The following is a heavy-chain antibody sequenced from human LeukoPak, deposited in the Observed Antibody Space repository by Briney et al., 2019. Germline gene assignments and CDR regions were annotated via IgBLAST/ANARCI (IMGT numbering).Heavy chain of an antibody. V-gene: IGHV4-59*08. Sequence: KPSETLSLTCTVSGGSISNDYWSWIRQSPGKGLEWIGFIYYSGSINYNPSLKSRVTISVDTSKNQFSLKLSSVTATDTAVYYCARRARAIDNWGQGTLVTVSS. D-gene: IGHD5-12*01. CDR3: ARRARAIDN. J-gene: IGHJ4*02. CDR1: GGSISNDY. CDR2: IYYSGSI.